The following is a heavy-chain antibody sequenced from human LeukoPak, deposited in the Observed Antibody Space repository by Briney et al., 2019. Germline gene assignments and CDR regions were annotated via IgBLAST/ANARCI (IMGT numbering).Heavy chain of an antibody. CDR1: GFTFSSYS. Sequence: SGGSLRLSCAASGFTFSSYSMGWVRQAPGKGLEWVSDISGGGDDTWYADSVRGRFTISRDNSKNTVYLQMNSLRAEDTAVYYCGKDTVTTSGWFDPWGQGTLVTVSS. D-gene: IGHD4-17*01. V-gene: IGHV3-23*01. J-gene: IGHJ5*02. CDR2: ISGGGDDT. CDR3: GKDTVTTSGWFDP.